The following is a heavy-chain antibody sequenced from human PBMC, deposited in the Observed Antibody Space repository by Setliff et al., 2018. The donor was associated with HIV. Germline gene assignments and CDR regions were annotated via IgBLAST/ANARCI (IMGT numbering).Heavy chain of an antibody. CDR1: GGSISSGSYY. CDR3: ARDSIGITMVRGAPGWFDP. CDR2: IYTSGST. D-gene: IGHD3-10*01. J-gene: IGHJ5*02. Sequence: TLSLTCTVSGGSISSGSYYWSWIRQPAGKGLEWIGHIYTSGSTNYNPSLKSRVTISVDTSKNQFSLKLSSVTAADTAVYYCARDSIGITMVRGAPGWFDPWGQGTLVTVSS. V-gene: IGHV4-61*09.